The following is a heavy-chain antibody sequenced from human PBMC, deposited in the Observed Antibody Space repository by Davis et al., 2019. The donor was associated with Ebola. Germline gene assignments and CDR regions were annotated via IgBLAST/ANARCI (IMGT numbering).Heavy chain of an antibody. V-gene: IGHV3-74*01. CDR1: GVPLRNYW. CDR2: MSPDGSSI. J-gene: IGHJ4*02. D-gene: IGHD3-16*01. CDR3: GGGSN. Sequence: HTGGSLRLSCTVSGVPLRNYWLHWVRQAPGKGLEWVSRMSPDGSSISYADSVKGRFTISRDNAKNMGYLQMNSLRAKDTAVYYCGGGSNWGQGALVAVSS.